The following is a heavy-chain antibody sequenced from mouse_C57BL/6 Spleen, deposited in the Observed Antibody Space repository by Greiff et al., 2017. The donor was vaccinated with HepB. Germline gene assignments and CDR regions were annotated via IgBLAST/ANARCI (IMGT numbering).Heavy chain of an antibody. CDR1: GYTFTSYW. CDR3: ARYYGSRRAWFAY. Sequence: VQLQQPGAELVKPGASVKMSCKASGYTFTSYWITWVKQRPGQGLEWIGDIYPGSGSTNYNEKFKSKATLTVDTSSSTAYMQLSSLTSEDSAVYYCARYYGSRRAWFAYWGQGTLVTVSA. V-gene: IGHV1-55*01. D-gene: IGHD1-1*01. CDR2: IYPGSGST. J-gene: IGHJ3*01.